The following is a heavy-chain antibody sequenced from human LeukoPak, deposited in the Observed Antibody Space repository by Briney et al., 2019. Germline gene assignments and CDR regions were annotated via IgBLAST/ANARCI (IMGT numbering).Heavy chain of an antibody. D-gene: IGHD4-17*01. J-gene: IGHJ6*02. CDR1: GGSISSGGYY. Sequence: PSETLSLTCTVSGGSISSGGYYWSWIRQHPGKGLEWIGYIYYSGSTYYNPSLKSRVTISVDTSKNQFSLKLSSVTAADTAVYYCARGRTTTYYYYGMDVWGQGTTVTVSS. CDR2: IYYSGST. CDR3: ARGRTTTYYYYGMDV. V-gene: IGHV4-31*03.